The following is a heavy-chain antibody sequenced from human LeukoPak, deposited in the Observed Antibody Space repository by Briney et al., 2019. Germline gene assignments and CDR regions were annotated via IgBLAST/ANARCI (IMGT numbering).Heavy chain of an antibody. D-gene: IGHD3-9*01. CDR1: GFTFSSHG. CDR3: VRDADWSFDY. J-gene: IGHJ4*02. V-gene: IGHV3-30*02. Sequence: PGGSLRLSCGASGFTFSSHGMRWVRQAPGRGLEWVAFIRNDGNNKYYADSVKGRFTISRDNSKNTLYVQMNSLRVQDTAMYFCVRDADWSFDYWGQGTLVTVSS. CDR2: IRNDGNNK.